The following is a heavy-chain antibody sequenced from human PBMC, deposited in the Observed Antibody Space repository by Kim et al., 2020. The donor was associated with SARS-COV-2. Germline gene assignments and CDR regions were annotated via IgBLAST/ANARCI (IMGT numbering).Heavy chain of an antibody. CDR2: VTGSGGST. J-gene: IGHJ6*02. CDR1: GFTFSSYA. V-gene: IGHV3-23*01. Sequence: GGSLRLSCAASGFTFSSYAMRWVRQAPGKGLGWVSTVTGSGGSTYYGDSVKGRFTISRDNSRNTLYLQMNSLRAEDTALYYCARGISYAMDVWGQGTTVTVSS. CDR3: ARGISYAMDV.